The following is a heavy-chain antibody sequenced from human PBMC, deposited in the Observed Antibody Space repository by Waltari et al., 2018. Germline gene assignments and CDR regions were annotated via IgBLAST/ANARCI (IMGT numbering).Heavy chain of an antibody. Sequence: EVHLVQSGGGLIQPGGSLRLSCGVSGFTFKNYWMTWVRQAPGKGLEWVANINQDGRDKNYVDSVEGRFTISRDNAQNSVYLQMNSLRAEDTAVYYCARDVPNGYFDYWVSGTLVTVSS. CDR3: ARDVPNGYFDY. CDR2: INQDGRDK. CDR1: GFTFKNYW. J-gene: IGHJ4*02. V-gene: IGHV3-7*01. D-gene: IGHD1-1*01.